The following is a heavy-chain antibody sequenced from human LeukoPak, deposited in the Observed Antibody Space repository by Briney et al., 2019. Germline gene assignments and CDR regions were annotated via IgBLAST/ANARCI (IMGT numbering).Heavy chain of an antibody. CDR2: IYYSGST. CDR3: ARPSNTKAGLDAFDI. D-gene: IGHD6-19*01. Sequence: SETLSLTCTVSGGSISSSSYYWGWIRQPPGKGLEWIGSIYYSGSTYYNSSLKSRVTISVDTSKNQFSLKLSSVTAADTAVYYCARPSNTKAGLDAFDIWGQGTMVTVSS. J-gene: IGHJ3*02. V-gene: IGHV4-39*01. CDR1: GGSISSSSYY.